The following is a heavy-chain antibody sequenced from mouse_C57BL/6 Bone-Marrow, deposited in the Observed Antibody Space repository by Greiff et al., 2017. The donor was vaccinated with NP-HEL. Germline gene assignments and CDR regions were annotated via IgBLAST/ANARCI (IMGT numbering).Heavy chain of an antibody. D-gene: IGHD1-1*01. CDR2: IYPGDGDT. J-gene: IGHJ4*01. V-gene: IGHV1-82*01. Sequence: QVQLPPSFPSLVKPGASVKISCKGSGYAFSSSWMNWVKQRPGKGLEWIGRIYPGDGDTNYNGKFKGKATLTADKSSSTAYMQLSSLTSEDSAVYFCARRSSYYYGSSLYYAMDYWGQGTSVTVSS. CDR3: ARRSSYYYGSSLYYAMDY. CDR1: GYAFSSSW.